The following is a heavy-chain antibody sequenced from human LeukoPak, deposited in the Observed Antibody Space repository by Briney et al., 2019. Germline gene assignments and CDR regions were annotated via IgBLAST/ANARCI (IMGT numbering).Heavy chain of an antibody. CDR1: GGSISRGSSS. J-gene: IGHJ4*02. CDR2: INYSGST. Sequence: KPSETLSLPCTVSGGSISRGSSSWGWVRQPPGKGLEWIGNINYSGSTYYNPSLKSRVTISVDTSKSQFSLKLSSVTAADTAVYYCARRDSAYGARLDYWGQGTLVTVSS. CDR3: ARRDSAYGARLDY. D-gene: IGHD5-12*01. V-gene: IGHV4-39*01.